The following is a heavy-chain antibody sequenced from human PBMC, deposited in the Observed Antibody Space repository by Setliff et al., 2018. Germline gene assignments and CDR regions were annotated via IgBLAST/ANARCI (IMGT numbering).Heavy chain of an antibody. CDR3: IRDTSGRDAFDI. V-gene: IGHV3-23*01. Sequence: PGGSLRLSCTASGFTFGDYALSWVRQAPGKGLEWVSGISGYGSRTYYADSVKGRSTISRDNSQNTMYLQMNSLRAEDTAVYYCIRDTSGRDAFDIWGQGTMVTVSS. CDR1: GFTFGDYA. J-gene: IGHJ3*02. CDR2: ISGYGSRT. D-gene: IGHD6-19*01.